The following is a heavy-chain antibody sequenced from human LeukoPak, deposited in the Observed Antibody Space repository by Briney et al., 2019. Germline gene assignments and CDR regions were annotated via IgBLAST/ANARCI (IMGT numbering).Heavy chain of an antibody. J-gene: IGHJ5*02. CDR2: INHSGST. V-gene: IGHV4-34*01. CDR3: ARGRRRITMIVVVIGGWFDP. D-gene: IGHD3-22*01. CDR1: GGSFSGYY. Sequence: SETLSLTCAVYGGSFSGYYWSWIRQPPGKGLEWIGEINHSGSTNYNPSLKSRVTISVDTSKNQFSLKLSSVTAADTAVYYCARGRRRITMIVVVIGGWFDPWGQGTLVTVSS.